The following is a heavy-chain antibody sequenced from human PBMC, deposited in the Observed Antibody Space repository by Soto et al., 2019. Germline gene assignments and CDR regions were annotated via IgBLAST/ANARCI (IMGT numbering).Heavy chain of an antibody. CDR3: AGDSTDGDFVDAFDV. Sequence: ELQLVASGGGLVQPGGSLRLSCAASGFSVSINYVNWVRQAPGTGLEWVYVIYSGGTTHYADSVKGRFTISRDTSKNTLYLQMNSLRVEDTAVYYCAGDSTDGDFVDAFDVWGQGTMVTVSS. J-gene: IGHJ3*01. CDR2: IYSGGTT. V-gene: IGHV3-66*01. D-gene: IGHD4-17*01. CDR1: GFSVSINY.